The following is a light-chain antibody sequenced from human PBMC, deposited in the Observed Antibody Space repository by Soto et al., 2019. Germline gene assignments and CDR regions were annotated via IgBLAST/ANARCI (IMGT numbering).Light chain of an antibody. Sequence: VMTQSPATLSLSPGESATLSCRTSQSVSSNLAWYQQKTGQAPRLLIYGASTRATGIPDRFSGSGSGTEFTLTISRLQSEDFAVYYCQKYNNWPRTFGQGTKVDIK. J-gene: IGKJ1*01. CDR2: GAS. CDR3: QKYNNWPRT. V-gene: IGKV3-15*01. CDR1: QSVSSN.